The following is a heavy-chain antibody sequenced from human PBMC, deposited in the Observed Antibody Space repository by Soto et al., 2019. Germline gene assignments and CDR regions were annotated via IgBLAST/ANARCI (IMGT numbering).Heavy chain of an antibody. V-gene: IGHV4-59*08. CDR2: IYYSGST. Sequence: SETLSLTCTVSGGSISSYYWSWIRQPPGKGLEWIGYIYYSGSTNYNPSLKSRVTISVDTSKNQFSLKLSSVTAADTAVYYCARHPVGYSYGSSYGYYFDYWGQRTLVTVSS. CDR1: GGSISSYY. J-gene: IGHJ4*02. CDR3: ARHPVGYSYGSSYGYYFDY. D-gene: IGHD5-18*01.